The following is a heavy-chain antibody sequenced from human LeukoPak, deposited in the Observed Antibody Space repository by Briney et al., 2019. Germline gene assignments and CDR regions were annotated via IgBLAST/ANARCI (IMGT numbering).Heavy chain of an antibody. CDR1: RFTFSNYG. V-gene: IGHV3-30*02. CDR2: IRYDGSNK. Sequence: GGSLRLSCAASRFTFSNYGMHWVRQAPGKGLEWVAFIRYDGSNKYYADSVKGRFTISRDNSRNTLYLQINSLRAEDTAVYYCARDHHRRLYDSQARDTFDIWGQGTMVTVSS. D-gene: IGHD3-22*01. CDR3: ARDHHRRLYDSQARDTFDI. J-gene: IGHJ3*02.